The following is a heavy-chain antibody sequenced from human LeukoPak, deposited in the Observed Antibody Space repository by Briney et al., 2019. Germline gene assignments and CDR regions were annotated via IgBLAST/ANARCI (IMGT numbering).Heavy chain of an antibody. D-gene: IGHD5-18*01. J-gene: IGHJ3*02. CDR3: ARGGYSYGYNDAFDI. CDR1: GFTLSSYG. V-gene: IGHV3-33*01. Sequence: GGSLRLSCAASGFTLSSYGMHWVRQAPGKGLEWVAVIWYDGSNKYYADSVKGRFTISRDNSKNTLYLQMNSLRAEDTAVYYCARGGYSYGYNDAFDIWGQGTMVTVSS. CDR2: IWYDGSNK.